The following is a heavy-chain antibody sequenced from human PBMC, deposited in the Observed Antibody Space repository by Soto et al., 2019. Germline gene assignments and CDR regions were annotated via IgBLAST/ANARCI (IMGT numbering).Heavy chain of an antibody. CDR1: GFTVSSNY. V-gene: IGHV3-66*01. CDR3: ARDLVVVAATIT. CDR2: IYSGGST. J-gene: IGHJ5*02. D-gene: IGHD2-15*01. Sequence: GGSLRLSCAASGFTVSSNYMSWVRQAPGKGLEWVSVIYSGGSTYYADSVKGRFTISRDNSKNTLYLQMNSLRAEDTAVYYCARDLVVVAATITWGQGTLVTVSS.